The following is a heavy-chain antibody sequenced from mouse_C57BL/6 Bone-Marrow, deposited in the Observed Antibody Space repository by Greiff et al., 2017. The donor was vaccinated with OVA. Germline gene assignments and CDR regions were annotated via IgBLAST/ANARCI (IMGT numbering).Heavy chain of an antibody. Sequence: CQLQESGPELVKPGASVKISCKASGYSFTDYNMNWVKQSNGKSLEWIGVINPNYGTTSYNQKFKGKATLTVDQSSSTAYMQLNSLTSEDSAVYYCAFITTVVATSDVWGTGTTVTVSS. D-gene: IGHD1-1*01. J-gene: IGHJ1*03. CDR1: GYSFTDYN. CDR2: INPNYGTT. V-gene: IGHV1-39*01. CDR3: AFITTVVATSDV.